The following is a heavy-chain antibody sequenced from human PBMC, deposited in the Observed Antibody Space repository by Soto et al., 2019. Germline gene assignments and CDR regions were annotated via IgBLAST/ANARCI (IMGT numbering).Heavy chain of an antibody. D-gene: IGHD3-22*01. CDR1: GYTFTSYA. J-gene: IGHJ4*02. CDR2: INAGNGNT. V-gene: IGHV1-3*01. CDR3: TTGGPYDSRGDYTDY. Sequence: ASVKVSCKGSGYTFTSYAMHWVRQAPGQRLEWMGWINAGNGNTKYSQKFQGRVTITRDTSASTAYMELNSLKTEDTAVYYCTTGGPYDSRGDYTDYWGQGTLVTVSS.